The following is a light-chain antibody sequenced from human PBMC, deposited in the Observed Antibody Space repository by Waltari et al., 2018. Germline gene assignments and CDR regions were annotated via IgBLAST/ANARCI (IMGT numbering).Light chain of an antibody. J-gene: IGKJ2*01. CDR3: QQYYSNPFT. Sequence: EIVMTQSPATLSVSPGERVTLSCRASQSVGSNLAWYRQKPGQAPRILIYGASTRASGVPAKFSGSGSGTEFTLTISSLQSEDFAIYYCQQYYSNPFTFGQGTKVEIK. CDR2: GAS. CDR1: QSVGSN. V-gene: IGKV3-15*01.